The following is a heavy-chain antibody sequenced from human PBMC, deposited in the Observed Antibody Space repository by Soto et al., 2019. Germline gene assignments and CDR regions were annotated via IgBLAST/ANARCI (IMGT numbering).Heavy chain of an antibody. D-gene: IGHD1-1*01. J-gene: IGHJ4*02. CDR1: GYAFTTYG. CDR3: ARGRYGDY. V-gene: IGHV1-18*01. CDR2: ISAHNGNT. Sequence: QVHLVQSGAEVKKPGASVKVSCKGSGYAFTTYGITWVRQAPGQGLEWMGWISAHNGNTNYAQTLHGRVTVTSDTSTHTDHMKLRSLSSDDTAAYYGARGRYGDYWGQGTLVTVSS.